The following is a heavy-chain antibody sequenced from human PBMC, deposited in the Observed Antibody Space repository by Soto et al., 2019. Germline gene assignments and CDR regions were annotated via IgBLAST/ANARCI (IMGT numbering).Heavy chain of an antibody. V-gene: IGHV1-8*01. CDR1: GYTFTSYD. Sequence: QVQLVQSGAEVKKPGASVKVSCKASGYTFTSYDINWVRQATGQGLEWMGWMNPNSGNTGYAQKFQGRVTMNRNTSISTAYMELSSLRSEDTAVYYCARAGYYGSGSYYNVEWFDPWGQGTLVTVSS. CDR2: MNPNSGNT. D-gene: IGHD3-10*01. CDR3: ARAGYYGSGSYYNVEWFDP. J-gene: IGHJ5*02.